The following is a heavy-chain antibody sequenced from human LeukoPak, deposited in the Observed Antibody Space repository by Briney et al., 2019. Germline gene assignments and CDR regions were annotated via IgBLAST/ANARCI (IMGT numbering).Heavy chain of an antibody. V-gene: IGHV3-20*04. CDR1: GFKFDDYG. D-gene: IGHD2-8*01. CDR2: ISWNGGNT. Sequence: GGSLRLSCAASGFKFDDYGMSWVRQAPGKGLEWASGISWNGGNTGYADSVKGRFTISRDNAKNSPFLQVNSLRADDTAFYYCAREGIYCVNGVCYLDYWGQGTLVTVSS. CDR3: AREGIYCVNGVCYLDY. J-gene: IGHJ4*02.